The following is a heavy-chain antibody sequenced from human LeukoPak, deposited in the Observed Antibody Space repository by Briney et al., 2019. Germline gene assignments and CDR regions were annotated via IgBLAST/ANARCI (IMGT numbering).Heavy chain of an antibody. J-gene: IGHJ6*02. V-gene: IGHV3-30*18. CDR1: GFTFSSYG. CDR3: ANRNGIDV. CDR2: ISYDGSNK. Sequence: GGSLRLSCAASGFTFSSYGMHWVRQAPGKGLEWVAVISYDGSNKYYADSVKGRFTISRDNSKNTLYLQMNSLRAEDTAVYYCANRNGIDVWGQGTTVTVSS.